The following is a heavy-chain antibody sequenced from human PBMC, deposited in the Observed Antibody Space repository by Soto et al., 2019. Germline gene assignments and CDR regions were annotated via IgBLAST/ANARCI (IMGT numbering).Heavy chain of an antibody. CDR1: GGSISSYY. J-gene: IGHJ4*02. Sequence: PSETLSLTCTVSGGSISSYYWSWIRQPPGKGLEWIGYIYYSGSTNYNPSLKSRVTISVDTSKNQFSLKLSSVTAADTAVYYCVRSKTGEISPIGYWGQGIPVTVSS. CDR2: IYYSGST. CDR3: VRSKTGEISPIGY. D-gene: IGHD7-27*01. V-gene: IGHV4-59*01.